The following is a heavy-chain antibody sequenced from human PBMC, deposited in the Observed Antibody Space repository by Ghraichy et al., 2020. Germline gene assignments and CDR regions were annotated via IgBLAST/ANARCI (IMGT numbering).Heavy chain of an antibody. V-gene: IGHV3-23*01. D-gene: IGHD3-3*01. J-gene: IGHJ6*02. Sequence: GSLRLSCAASGFSFNNYAMSWVRQAPGKGLEWVSAISGSGGSTAYADAVKGRFTISRENSKNTLYLQMNSLRAEDTAVYYCAKDGPEGFSDVWGQGTTVTVSS. CDR2: ISGSGGST. CDR3: AKDGPEGFSDV. CDR1: GFSFNNYA.